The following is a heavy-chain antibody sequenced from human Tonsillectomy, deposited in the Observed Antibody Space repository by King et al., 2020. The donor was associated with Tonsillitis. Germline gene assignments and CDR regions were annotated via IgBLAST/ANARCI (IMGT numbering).Heavy chain of an antibody. CDR2: IYSDGSDT. Sequence: VQLVESGGGLVQPGGSLRLSCAASGFTFNNYVMTWVRQAPGKGLEWLSIIYSDGSDTFYADSVKGRFTISRDNSKNILYLQMNSLRAEGTAVYYCARRDYGALFDPWGQGTLVTVSS. D-gene: IGHD4-17*01. CDR3: ARRDYGALFDP. V-gene: IGHV3-23*03. CDR1: GFTFNNYV. J-gene: IGHJ5*02.